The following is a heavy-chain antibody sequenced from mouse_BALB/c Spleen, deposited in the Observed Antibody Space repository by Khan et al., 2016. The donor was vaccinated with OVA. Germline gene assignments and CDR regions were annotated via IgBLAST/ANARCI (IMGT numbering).Heavy chain of an antibody. Sequence: QVQLQQSGAELVKAGASVKMSCKASGYTFTSYGMHWVKQRLGQGLEWFAETNPTNGRTYYNETFKSKATLTVDKSSSTAYMLRSDPTFEDSAVYYCARIKKIVATYFDYWGQGTTLTVSS. CDR2: TNPTNGRT. CDR1: GYTFTSYG. D-gene: IGHD1-1*01. V-gene: IGHV1S81*02. CDR3: ARIKKIVATYFDY. J-gene: IGHJ2*01.